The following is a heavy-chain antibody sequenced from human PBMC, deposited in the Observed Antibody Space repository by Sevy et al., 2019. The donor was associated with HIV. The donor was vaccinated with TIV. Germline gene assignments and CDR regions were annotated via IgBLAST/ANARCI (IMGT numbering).Heavy chain of an antibody. CDR2: ISYDGSNK. Sequence: GGSLRLSCAASGFTFSSYAMHWVRQAPGKGLEWVAVISYDGSNKYYADSVKGRFTISRDNSKNTLYLQMNSLRAEDTAVYYCARDIDIVVVPAASYYYGMDVSGQGTTVTVSS. V-gene: IGHV3-30-3*01. J-gene: IGHJ6*02. D-gene: IGHD2-2*01. CDR3: ARDIDIVVVPAASYYYGMDV. CDR1: GFTFSSYA.